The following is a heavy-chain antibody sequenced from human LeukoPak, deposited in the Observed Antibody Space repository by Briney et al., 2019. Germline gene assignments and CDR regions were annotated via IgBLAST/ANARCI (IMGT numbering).Heavy chain of an antibody. CDR3: ARGVAYYYDSSGYFDY. D-gene: IGHD3-22*01. CDR2: IFYTGST. J-gene: IGHJ4*02. Sequence: SETLSLTCTVSGGSISNYYWSWIRQPPGKGLEWIGYIFYTGSTDYNPSLESRVTMSVDTSKNQFSLKLSSVTAADTAVYYCARGVAYYYDSSGYFDYWGQGTLVTVSS. V-gene: IGHV4-59*08. CDR1: GGSISNYY.